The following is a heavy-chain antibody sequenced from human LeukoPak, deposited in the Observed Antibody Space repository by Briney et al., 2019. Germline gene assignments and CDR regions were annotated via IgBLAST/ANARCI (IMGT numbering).Heavy chain of an antibody. J-gene: IGHJ4*02. D-gene: IGHD6-13*01. CDR2: IYYSGST. CDR3: ARVGSSWPFYYFDY. CDR1: GGSISSYY. Sequence: SETLSLTCTVSGGSISSYYWSWIRQPPGKGLEWIGYIYYSGSTNYNPSLKSRVTISVDTSNNHLSLRLSSLTAADTAVYYCARVGSSWPFYYFDYWGQGTLVTVSS. V-gene: IGHV4-59*12.